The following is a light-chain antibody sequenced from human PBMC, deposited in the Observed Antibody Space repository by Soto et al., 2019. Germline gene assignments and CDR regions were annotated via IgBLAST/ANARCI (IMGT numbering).Light chain of an antibody. V-gene: IGKV1-39*01. CDR3: QQSYST. J-gene: IGKJ3*01. Sequence: DIQMTQSPSSRSASVGDRVTITCRASQSISSYLNWYQQKPGKAPKLLIYAASSLQSGVPSRFSGSGSGTDFTLTISSLQPEDFATYYCQQSYSTFGPGTKVDIK. CDR1: QSISSY. CDR2: AAS.